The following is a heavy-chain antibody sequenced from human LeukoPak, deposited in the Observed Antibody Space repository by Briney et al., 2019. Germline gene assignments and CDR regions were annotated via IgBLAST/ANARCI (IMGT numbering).Heavy chain of an antibody. V-gene: IGHV3-48*03. CDR3: ARAGYYDTSGYRALDY. J-gene: IGHJ4*02. D-gene: IGHD3-22*01. CDR2: ISSSGITI. Sequence: VGSLRLSCAASGFTFSSYEMNWVRQAPGKGREWVSYISSSGITIYYADSVKGRFTISRDNAKNSLSLQMNSLRVEDTAVYYCARAGYYDTSGYRALDYWGQGTLVTVSS. CDR1: GFTFSSYE.